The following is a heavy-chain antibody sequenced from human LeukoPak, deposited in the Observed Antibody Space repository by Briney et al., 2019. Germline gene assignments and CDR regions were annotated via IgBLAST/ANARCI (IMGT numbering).Heavy chain of an antibody. CDR1: GYSFTSYW. CDR2: ISPGDSDK. D-gene: IGHD5-18*01. V-gene: IGHV5-51*01. CDR3: ARRGDSYGRFDY. Sequence: GESLKISCKGSGYSFTSYWISWVRQMPGKGLEWIGIISPGDSDKRYSPSFQGQVTISADKSICTAYLQWSSLKASDTAMYYCARRGDSYGRFDYWGQGILVTVSS. J-gene: IGHJ4*02.